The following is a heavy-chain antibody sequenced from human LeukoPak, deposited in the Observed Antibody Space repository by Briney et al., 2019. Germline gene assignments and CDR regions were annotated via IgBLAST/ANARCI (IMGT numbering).Heavy chain of an antibody. CDR3: ARALTFPDIYYYMDV. Sequence: SETLSLTCVVSGGSFSGYHWTWIRQSPGKGFEWIGEINPSGRTNYNPSLKSRVMMPVDTSKSQFSLSLTSATAADTAVYYCARALTFPDIYYYMDVWGEGTAVTVFS. J-gene: IGHJ6*03. CDR2: INPSGRT. V-gene: IGHV4-34*01. D-gene: IGHD2/OR15-2a*01. CDR1: GGSFSGYH.